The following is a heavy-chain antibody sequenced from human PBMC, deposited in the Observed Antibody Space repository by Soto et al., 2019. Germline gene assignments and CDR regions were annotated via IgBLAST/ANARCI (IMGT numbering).Heavy chain of an antibody. Sequence: QVQLVQSGAEVKKPGASVKVSCKASGYTFTSYGISWVRQAPGQGLEWMGWISAYNGNTKYAQKLQGRITMTTDTSTSTAYMELRSLRSVDTAVYYCARVGDFGNYDYVWGNYRYAYFDYWGQGTLVTISS. CDR1: GYTFTSYG. CDR3: ARVGDFGNYDYVWGNYRYAYFDY. J-gene: IGHJ4*02. V-gene: IGHV1-18*01. CDR2: ISAYNGNT. D-gene: IGHD3-16*02.